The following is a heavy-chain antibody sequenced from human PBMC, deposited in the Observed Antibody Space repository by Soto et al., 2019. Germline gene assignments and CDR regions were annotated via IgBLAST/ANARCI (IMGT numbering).Heavy chain of an antibody. V-gene: IGHV4-39*01. Sequence: QLQLQESGPGLVKPSETLSLTCTVSGGSISSSSYYWGWIRQPPGKGLEWIGSIYYSGSTYYNPSLQSRVTISVATSKNQFSLKLSSVTAADTAVYYCARTADIVVVPAAMLGTFDYWGQGTLVTVSS. D-gene: IGHD2-2*01. J-gene: IGHJ4*02. CDR3: ARTADIVVVPAAMLGTFDY. CDR2: IYYSGST. CDR1: GGSISSSSYY.